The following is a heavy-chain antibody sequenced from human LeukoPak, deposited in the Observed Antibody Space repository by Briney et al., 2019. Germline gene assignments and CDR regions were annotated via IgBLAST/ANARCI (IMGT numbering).Heavy chain of an antibody. CDR3: ARNMGDY. CDR2: INQDGTEK. D-gene: IGHD2/OR15-2a*01. CDR1: GFTFSTYW. V-gene: IGHV3-7*04. J-gene: IGHJ4*02. Sequence: GGSLRLSYAASGFTFSTYWMTWVRQAPGKGLEWVANINQDGTEKNYVDSVKGRFTISRDNAKNSLYLQMNSLRAEDAAVYYCARNMGDYWGQGTLVTVSS.